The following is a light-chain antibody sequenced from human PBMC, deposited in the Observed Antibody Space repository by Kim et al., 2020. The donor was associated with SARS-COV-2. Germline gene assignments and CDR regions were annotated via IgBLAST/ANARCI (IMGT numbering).Light chain of an antibody. J-gene: IGLJ1*01. V-gene: IGLV1-40*01. CDR2: GNS. CDR3: QPYDSSLSGYV. Sequence: QRVTISCTGSSSNIGAGYDVHWYQQLPGTAPKFLIYGNSNRPSGVPDRFSGSKSGTSASLAITGLQAEDEADYYCQPYDSSLSGYVFGTGTKVTVL. CDR1: SSNIGAGYD.